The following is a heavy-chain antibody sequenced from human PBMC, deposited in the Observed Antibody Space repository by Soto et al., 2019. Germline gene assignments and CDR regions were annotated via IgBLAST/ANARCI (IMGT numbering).Heavy chain of an antibody. CDR2: IIPIFGTA. J-gene: IGHJ4*02. CDR1: GGPFSSYA. V-gene: IGHV1-69*06. CDR3: ARNLGDGYNPSTYYFDY. Sequence: QVQLVQSGAEVKKPGSSVKVSCKASGGPFSSYAISWVRQAPGQGLEWMGGIIPIFGTANYAQKFQGRVTITADKSTSTAYMELSSLRSEDTAVYYCARNLGDGYNPSTYYFDYWGQGTLVTVSS. D-gene: IGHD5-12*01.